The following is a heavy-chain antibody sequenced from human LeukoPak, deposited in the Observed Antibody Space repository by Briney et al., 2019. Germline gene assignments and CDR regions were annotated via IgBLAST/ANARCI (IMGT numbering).Heavy chain of an antibody. CDR1: GFTLSSYG. V-gene: IGHV3-30*02. CDR2: LRYDGGTA. J-gene: IGHJ4*02. Sequence: GGSLRLSCAASGFTLSSYGMNWGRQAPGKGLDRVAFLRYDGGTAFYEDSVKGRFTISRDSSKNTLYLQMNSLTPADTAIYYCAKDPYGGTYPSYIDYWGQGTLVSVSS. D-gene: IGHD1-26*01. CDR3: AKDPYGGTYPSYIDY.